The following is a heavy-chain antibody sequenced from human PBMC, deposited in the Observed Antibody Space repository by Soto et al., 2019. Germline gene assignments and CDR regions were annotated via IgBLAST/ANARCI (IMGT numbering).Heavy chain of an antibody. CDR1: GGSISSGDYY. CDR2: IYYSGST. J-gene: IGHJ3*02. V-gene: IGHV4-30-4*01. D-gene: IGHD3-22*01. Sequence: SETLSLTCTVSGGSISSGDYYWSWIRQPPGKGLEWIGYIYYSGSTYYNPSLKSRVTISVDTSKNQFSLKLSSVTAADTAVYYCARWDYYDSSGYTAFDIWGQGTMVTVSS. CDR3: ARWDYYDSSGYTAFDI.